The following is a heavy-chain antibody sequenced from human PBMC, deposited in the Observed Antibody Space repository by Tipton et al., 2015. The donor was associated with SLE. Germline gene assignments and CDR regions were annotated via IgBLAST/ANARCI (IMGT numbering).Heavy chain of an antibody. Sequence: LRLSCTVSGGSVSSGRYYWSWVRQPPGKGLEWIGEINHIGSTNYNPSLKSRVTVSVDTSKNQVSLNLTSVTAADTAVYYCATSLNYYDSSGPGGWGQGTMVTVSS. V-gene: IGHV4-39*07. CDR3: ATSLNYYDSSGPGG. J-gene: IGHJ3*01. CDR1: GGSVSSGRYY. D-gene: IGHD3-22*01. CDR2: INHIGST.